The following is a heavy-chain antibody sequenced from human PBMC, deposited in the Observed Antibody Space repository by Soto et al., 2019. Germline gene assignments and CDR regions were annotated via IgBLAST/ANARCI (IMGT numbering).Heavy chain of an antibody. J-gene: IGHJ3*02. CDR2: INPSGGST. Sequence: QVQLVQSGAEVKKPGASVKVSCKASGYSFTSYYMHWVRQAPGQGLEWMGIINPSGGSTRYAQKFQGRVTMTRDTITSTVYIELSSLRSEDTAVYYCARYLRDYYDSSGYYSGLAFDIWGQGTMVTVSS. CDR1: GYSFTSYY. D-gene: IGHD3-22*01. V-gene: IGHV1-46*01. CDR3: ARYLRDYYDSSGYYSGLAFDI.